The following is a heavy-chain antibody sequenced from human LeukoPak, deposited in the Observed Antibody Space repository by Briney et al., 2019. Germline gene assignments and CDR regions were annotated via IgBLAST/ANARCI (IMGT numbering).Heavy chain of an antibody. D-gene: IGHD5-12*01. Sequence: SETLSLTCTVSGDSITNYFWSWIRQPPGKGLEWIGYIYNSGSTNYDPSLNPSLKSRVTISVDTSKNQFFLRLSSVTAADTAVYFCARYYTGYSIDYWGQGTLVTVSS. J-gene: IGHJ4*02. CDR1: GDSITNYF. CDR2: IYNSGST. V-gene: IGHV4-59*01. CDR3: ARYYTGYSIDY.